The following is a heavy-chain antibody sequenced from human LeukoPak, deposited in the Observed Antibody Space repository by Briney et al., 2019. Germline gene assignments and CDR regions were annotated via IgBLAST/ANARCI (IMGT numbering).Heavy chain of an antibody. Sequence: ASVKVSCKASGYTFTSYGISWVRQAPGQGLEWMGWISAYNGNTNYAQKLQGRVTMTTDTSTSTAYMELRSMTSDDTDVYSCATNKWIEYSSSSVYNWFDPWGQGTLVTVSS. D-gene: IGHD6-6*01. J-gene: IGHJ5*02. CDR3: ATNKWIEYSSSSVYNWFDP. CDR1: GYTFTSYG. CDR2: ISAYNGNT. V-gene: IGHV1-18*01.